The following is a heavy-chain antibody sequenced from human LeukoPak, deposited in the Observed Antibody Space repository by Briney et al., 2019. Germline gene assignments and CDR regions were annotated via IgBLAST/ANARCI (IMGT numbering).Heavy chain of an antibody. CDR2: ISRGSSFR. J-gene: IGHJ6*03. D-gene: IGHD5-18*01. V-gene: IGHV3-21*01. Sequence: GGSLRLSCAASGFNFRSYSMNWVRQAPGKGLEWVSLISRGSSFRYYADSLEGRFTISRDDAENSMYLQMSSLRAEDTAVYYCARVSDCTATRCYGMDVWGKGTTVTVSS. CDR1: GFNFRSYS. CDR3: ARVSDCTATRCYGMDV.